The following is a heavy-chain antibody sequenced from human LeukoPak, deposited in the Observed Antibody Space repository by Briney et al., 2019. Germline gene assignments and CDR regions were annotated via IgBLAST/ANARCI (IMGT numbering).Heavy chain of an antibody. J-gene: IGHJ3*02. D-gene: IGHD5-12*01. CDR3: TRRGYSGDAFDI. Sequence: GESLRISCKGSGYRLTSYWISWVRQTPGKGLEWMGRIDPSDSYTKYSPSFQSHVTISADKSISTAYLQWSSLKASDTAMYYCTRRGYSGDAFDIWGQGTMVTVSS. CDR1: GYRLTSYW. V-gene: IGHV5-10-1*01. CDR2: IDPSDSYT.